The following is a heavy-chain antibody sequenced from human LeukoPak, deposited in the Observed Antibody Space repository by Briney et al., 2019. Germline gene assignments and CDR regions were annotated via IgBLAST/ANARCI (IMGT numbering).Heavy chain of an antibody. D-gene: IGHD4-11*01. CDR2: MLYSGST. Sequence: SETLSLTCTVSGASISNYYWSWIRQSPGKGLEWIGYMLYSGSTNYNPSLKSRVTISVDTSKNQFSLKLSSVTAADTAVYYCARDPATVNAFDIWGQGTMVTVSS. J-gene: IGHJ3*02. CDR3: ARDPATVNAFDI. CDR1: GASISNYY. V-gene: IGHV4-59*12.